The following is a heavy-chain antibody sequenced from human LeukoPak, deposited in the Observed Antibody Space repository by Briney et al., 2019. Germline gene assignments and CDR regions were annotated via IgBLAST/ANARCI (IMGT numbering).Heavy chain of an antibody. CDR1: GFTVSSNY. CDR2: ISSSSSYI. J-gene: IGHJ6*03. Sequence: GGSLRLSCAASGFTVSSNYMSWVRQAPGKGLEWVSSISSSSSYIYYADSVKGRFTISRDNAKNSLYLQMNSLRAEDTAVYYCARVLMVRGGEYYYMDVWGKGTTVTVSS. V-gene: IGHV3-21*01. D-gene: IGHD3-10*01. CDR3: ARVLMVRGGEYYYMDV.